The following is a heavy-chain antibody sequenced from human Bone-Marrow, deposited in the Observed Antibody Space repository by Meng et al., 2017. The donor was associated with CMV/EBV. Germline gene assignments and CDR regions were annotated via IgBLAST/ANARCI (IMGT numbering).Heavy chain of an antibody. D-gene: IGHD1-26*01. CDR1: GFTFSSYW. V-gene: IGHV3-74*01. CDR3: AKRVSSVGAISD. CDR2: INSDGSST. Sequence: GESLKISCAASGFTFSSYWMHWVRQAPGKGLVWVSRINSDGSSTSYADSVKGRFTISRDNAKNTLYLQMNSLRAEDTAVYYCAKRVSSVGAISDWGQGTLVTVSS. J-gene: IGHJ4*02.